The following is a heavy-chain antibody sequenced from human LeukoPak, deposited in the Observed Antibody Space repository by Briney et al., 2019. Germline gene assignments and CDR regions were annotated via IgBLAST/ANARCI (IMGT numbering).Heavy chain of an antibody. J-gene: IGHJ5*02. CDR3: ARDFRQLEREANWFEA. D-gene: IGHD1-1*01. CDR1: GYTFTDYY. CDR2: VNPRSGDT. Sequence: ASVKVSCKASGYTFTDYYIHWVRQAPGQGLEWMGRVNPRSGDTKYAQNFQGWVTMTRDTSISTAYMELTRLRSDDTAVYYCARDFRQLEREANWFEAWGQGTLVTVSS. V-gene: IGHV1-2*04.